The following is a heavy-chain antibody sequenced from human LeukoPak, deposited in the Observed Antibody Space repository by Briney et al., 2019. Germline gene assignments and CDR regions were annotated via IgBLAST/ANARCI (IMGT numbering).Heavy chain of an antibody. Sequence: QTGGSLRLSCAASGFTFSSYAMSWVRQAPGKGLEWVSAISGSGGSTYYADSVKGRFTISRDNSKNTLYLQMNSLRAEDTAVYYCARDLGRYGDYVGGDLAYWGQGTLVTVSS. CDR1: GFTFSSYA. D-gene: IGHD4-17*01. CDR3: ARDLGRYGDYVGGDLAY. CDR2: ISGSGGST. V-gene: IGHV3-23*01. J-gene: IGHJ4*02.